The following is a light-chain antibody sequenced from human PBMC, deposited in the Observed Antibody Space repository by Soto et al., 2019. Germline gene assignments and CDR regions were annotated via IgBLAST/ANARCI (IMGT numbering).Light chain of an antibody. J-gene: IGKJ2*01. CDR1: QSISTE. Sequence: EIVMTQSPAPLSVSPGERATLSCRASQSISTELAWSQQKPGQPPRLLIYSASTRATGVPARFTGSGSGSEFTLTISGLQSEDFAVYYCQQGHNWPLTFGQGTRLEI. CDR2: SAS. CDR3: QQGHNWPLT. V-gene: IGKV3-15*01.